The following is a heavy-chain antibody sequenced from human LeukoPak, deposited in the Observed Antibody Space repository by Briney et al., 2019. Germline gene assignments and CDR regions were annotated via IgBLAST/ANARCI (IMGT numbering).Heavy chain of an antibody. V-gene: IGHV3-48*03. J-gene: IGHJ4*02. CDR1: GFTFSSYE. D-gene: IGHD3-3*01. CDR3: ARGVNFWGGYHFDY. CDR2: ISSSGSTI. Sequence: PGGSLRLSCAASGFTFSSYEMNWVRQAPGKGLEWVSYISSSGSTIYYADSVKGRFTISRDNAKNSLYLQMNSLRAEDTAVYYCARGVNFWGGYHFDYWGQGTLVTVSS.